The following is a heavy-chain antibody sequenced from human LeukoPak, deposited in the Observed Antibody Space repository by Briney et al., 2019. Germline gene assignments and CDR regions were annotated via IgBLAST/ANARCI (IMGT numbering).Heavy chain of an antibody. CDR1: GFTFSNYA. Sequence: PGGSLRLSCAASGFTFSNYAMNWVRQAPGKGLEWVSYISSTSNMIYYADSVRGRFTISRDNAENSLYLQMNSLRVEDTAVYYCATASGSWYRYYFDNWGQGTLVTVSS. CDR2: ISSTSNMI. D-gene: IGHD6-13*01. V-gene: IGHV3-48*03. CDR3: ATASGSWYRYYFDN. J-gene: IGHJ4*02.